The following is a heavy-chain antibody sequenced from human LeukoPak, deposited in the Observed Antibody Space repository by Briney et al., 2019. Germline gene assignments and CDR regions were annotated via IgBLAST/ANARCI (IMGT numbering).Heavy chain of an antibody. CDR3: ARAGLDSYGPYNWFDP. V-gene: IGHV4-39*07. CDR1: GGSISSSSYF. D-gene: IGHD5-18*01. Sequence: SETLSLTCTVSGGSISSSSYFWGWIRQPPVKGLEWIGSIYYRGKTYHNPSLKSRVSISLDTSKNQFSLKLSSVTAADTAVYYCARAGLDSYGPYNWFDPWGQGTLVTVSS. J-gene: IGHJ5*02. CDR2: IYYRGKT.